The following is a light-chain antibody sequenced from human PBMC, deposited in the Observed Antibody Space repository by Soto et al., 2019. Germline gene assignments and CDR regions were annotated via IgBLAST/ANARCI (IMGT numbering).Light chain of an antibody. CDR3: QQYGSSPPT. Sequence: EIGLTQSPDTLSLSPGERATLSCRASQSVRSERLAWYQQKRGQAPTLLIFDASSRASGTPDRFSGSGSGTDFTLTISRLEPEDFAVYYCQQYGSSPPTFGQGTKVDIK. CDR2: DAS. CDR1: QSVRSER. J-gene: IGKJ1*01. V-gene: IGKV3-20*01.